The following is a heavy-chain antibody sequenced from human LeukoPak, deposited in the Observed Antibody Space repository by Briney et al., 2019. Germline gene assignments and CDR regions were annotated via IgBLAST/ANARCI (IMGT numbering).Heavy chain of an antibody. J-gene: IGHJ6*03. Sequence: ASVKVSCKASGYTFTSYGISWVRQAPGQGLEWMGWISAYNGNTNYAQKLQGRVTMTTDTSTSTAYMELRSLRSDDTAVYYCARANDYVWGSYRYYYYYYMDVWGKGTTVTVSS. CDR3: ARANDYVWGSYRYYYYYYMDV. V-gene: IGHV1-18*01. CDR1: GYTFTSYG. CDR2: ISAYNGNT. D-gene: IGHD3-16*02.